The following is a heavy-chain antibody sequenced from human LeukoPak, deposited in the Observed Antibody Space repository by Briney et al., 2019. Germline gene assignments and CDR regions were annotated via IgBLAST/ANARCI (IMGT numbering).Heavy chain of an antibody. J-gene: IGHJ1*01. D-gene: IGHD2-21*01. CDR3: ASVNGDGAEYFQH. Sequence: PGGSLRLSCAASGFIFRYYTMTWVRQAPGKGLEWVSYIYSGGSTYYADSVKGRFTTPRDISKNTLYLQMNSLRAEDTAVYYCASVNGDGAEYFQHWGQGTLVTVSS. CDR2: IYSGGST. CDR1: GFIFRYYT. V-gene: IGHV3-53*01.